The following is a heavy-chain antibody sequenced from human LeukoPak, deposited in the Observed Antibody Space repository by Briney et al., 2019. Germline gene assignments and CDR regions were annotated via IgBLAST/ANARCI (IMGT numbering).Heavy chain of an antibody. CDR2: ISYDGSKK. CDR1: GFTFSSYG. D-gene: IGHD6-13*01. J-gene: IGHJ4*02. CDR3: AKDASYSSSCSDY. V-gene: IGHV3-30*18. Sequence: GGSLRLSCAVSGFTFSSYGMHWVRQAPGKGLEWVAVISYDGSKKYYADSVKGRFTISRDTSKNTLYLQMNSLRAEDTAGYYCAKDASYSSSCSDYWGQGTLVTVSS.